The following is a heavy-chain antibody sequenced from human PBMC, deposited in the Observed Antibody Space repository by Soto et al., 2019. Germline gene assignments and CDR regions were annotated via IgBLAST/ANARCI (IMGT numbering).Heavy chain of an antibody. CDR1: GYTFTSYG. D-gene: IGHD6-19*01. J-gene: IGHJ6*02. CDR2: ISAYNGNT. V-gene: IGHV1-18*01. CDR3: ASSKQWPGNYYYEIDV. Sequence: QVQLVQSGAEVKKPGASVKVSCKASGYTFTSYGISWVRQAPGQGLEWMGWISAYNGNTNYAQKLQGRDTMTTDTTTSTAYMEMRRLRTADTAVYYCASSKQWPGNYYYEIDVWVQGNTVTVSS.